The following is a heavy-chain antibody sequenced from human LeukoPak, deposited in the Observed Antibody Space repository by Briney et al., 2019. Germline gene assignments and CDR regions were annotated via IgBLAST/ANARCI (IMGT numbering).Heavy chain of an antibody. CDR3: ARASSSRWSYSRRGEDYFDY. D-gene: IGHD1-26*01. J-gene: IGHJ4*02. CDR1: GYTLTSFY. Sequence: ASVKVSCKASGYTLTSFYMHWVPQAPGQGLEWMGIINPSAGSTSYAQRFQGRVTMTRDTSSSTVYMELSSLRFEDTPIYYCARASSSRWSYSRRGEDYFDYWGQGTLVTVSS. V-gene: IGHV1-46*01. CDR2: INPSAGST.